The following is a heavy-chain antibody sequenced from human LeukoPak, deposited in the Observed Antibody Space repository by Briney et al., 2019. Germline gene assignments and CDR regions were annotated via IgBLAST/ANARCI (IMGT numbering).Heavy chain of an antibody. CDR3: ARDLGAGDAFDI. Sequence: PSETLSLTCSVPDDSISFYYWNWIRQPPGKGLEWIGCIYYSGSTNYNPSLRSRVTISVDTSKNQFSLKLSSVTAADTAVYYCARDLGAGDAFDIWGQGTMVTVSS. J-gene: IGHJ3*02. CDR1: DDSISFYY. D-gene: IGHD1-26*01. V-gene: IGHV4-59*01. CDR2: IYYSGST.